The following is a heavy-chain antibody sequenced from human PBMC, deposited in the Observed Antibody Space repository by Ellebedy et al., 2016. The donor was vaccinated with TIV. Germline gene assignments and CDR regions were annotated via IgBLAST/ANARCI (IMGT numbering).Heavy chain of an antibody. V-gene: IGHV4-39*07. CDR2: IYYSGST. Sequence: SETLSLXXTVSGGSISSSSYYWGWIRQPPGKGLEWIGSIYYSGSTYYNPSLKSRVTISVDKSKNQFSLKLSSVTAADTAVYYCASEKSAAAGNRGFHYWGQGTLVTVSS. D-gene: IGHD6-13*01. J-gene: IGHJ4*02. CDR3: ASEKSAAAGNRGFHY. CDR1: GGSISSSSYY.